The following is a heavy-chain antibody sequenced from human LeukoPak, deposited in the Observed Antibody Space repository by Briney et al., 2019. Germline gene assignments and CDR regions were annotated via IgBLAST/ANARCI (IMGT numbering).Heavy chain of an antibody. CDR3: AREGPYCGGDCYRVGYYYYGVDV. Sequence: PGGSLRLSCAASGFTFSSYEMNWVRQAPGKGLEWVSYISRSGSTIYYADSVKGRFTISRDNAKNSLYLQMNSLRAEDTAVYYCAREGPYCGGDCYRVGYYYYGVDVWGQRTTVTVSS. CDR2: ISRSGSTI. D-gene: IGHD2-21*02. CDR1: GFTFSSYE. V-gene: IGHV3-48*03. J-gene: IGHJ6*02.